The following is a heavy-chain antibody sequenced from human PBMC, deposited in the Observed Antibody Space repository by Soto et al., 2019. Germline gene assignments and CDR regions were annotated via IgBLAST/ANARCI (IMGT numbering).Heavy chain of an antibody. CDR2: VSAGGDMT. D-gene: IGHD3-10*01. CDR1: GVTFSSYA. J-gene: IGHJ6*02. CDR3: AQGDRGGSGSPASYYYSGLDV. Sequence: DVQLLESGGDLVQPGGSLRLSCAASGVTFSSYAMSWVRQAPGKGLEWVSSVSAGGDMTYYSDSVKGRFTISRDNSNNALFLQMNCLRAEDTALYYCAQGDRGGSGSPASYYYSGLDVWGQGTTVTVSS. V-gene: IGHV3-23*01.